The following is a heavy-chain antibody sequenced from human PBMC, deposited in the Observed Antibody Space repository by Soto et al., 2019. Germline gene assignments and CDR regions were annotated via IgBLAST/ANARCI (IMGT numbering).Heavy chain of an antibody. J-gene: IGHJ4*02. CDR1: GFTFSDYG. CDR3: ATMERLFDY. V-gene: IGHV3-30*03. Sequence: QLQLVESGGGVVQPGRSLRLSCAASGFTFSDYGMHWVRQAPGTGLEWVAVISYDGSYKYYADSVKGRFTISRDNSKNRLYLQMNSLRAEDTAVYYCATMERLFDYWGQGTLVTVSS. D-gene: IGHD3-3*01. CDR2: ISYDGSYK.